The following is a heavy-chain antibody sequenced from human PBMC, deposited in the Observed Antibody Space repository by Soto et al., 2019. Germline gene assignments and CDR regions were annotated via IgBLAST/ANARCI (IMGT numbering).Heavy chain of an antibody. CDR2: ISQSGNT. J-gene: IGHJ4*02. D-gene: IGHD6-6*01. CDR3: ARAPKVSGSSQTRPDF. Sequence: PAETLSLTCSIYSGSFIGYYCILIRQPPGKGLEWIGEISQSGNTNYSPSLKSRVSISIDTSKKQFSLNLASVSAADTAVYYCARAPKVSGSSQTRPDFWGQGTLVTVSS. CDR1: SGSFIGYY. V-gene: IGHV4-34*01.